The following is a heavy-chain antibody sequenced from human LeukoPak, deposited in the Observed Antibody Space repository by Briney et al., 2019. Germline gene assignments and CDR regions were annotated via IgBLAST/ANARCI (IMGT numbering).Heavy chain of an antibody. CDR3: ARDRALWFGDSDYGMDV. D-gene: IGHD3-10*01. J-gene: IGHJ6*02. CDR2: ISAYNGNT. Sequence: ASVKVSCKASGYTFTSFGISWVRQAPGQGLEWMGWISAYNGNTNYAQKFQGRVTMTTDTSTNTAYMELRSLRSEDTAVYYCARDRALWFGDSDYGMDVWGQGTTVTVSS. V-gene: IGHV1-18*01. CDR1: GYTFTSFG.